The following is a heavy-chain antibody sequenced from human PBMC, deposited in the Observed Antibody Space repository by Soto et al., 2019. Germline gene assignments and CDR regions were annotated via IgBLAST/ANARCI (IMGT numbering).Heavy chain of an antibody. V-gene: IGHV3-30*18. CDR3: AKDGSHNFDY. D-gene: IGHD1-26*01. J-gene: IGHJ4*02. CDR2: MSYDGSNE. Sequence: QVQLVESGGGVVQPGRSLRLSCAASGFTFSHYAMHWVRKAPGKGLERVALMSYDGSNEYYADSVKGRFTISRDNSKNTLYLQMNSLRAEDTAGYYCAKDGSHNFDYWGQGTLVTVSS. CDR1: GFTFSHYA.